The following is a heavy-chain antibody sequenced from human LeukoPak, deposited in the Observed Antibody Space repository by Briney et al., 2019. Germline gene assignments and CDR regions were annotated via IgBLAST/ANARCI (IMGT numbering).Heavy chain of an antibody. J-gene: IGHJ4*02. CDR1: GFSLTSYS. CDR3: ARGGPKSLRGSYQANVFDH. Sequence: GGSLRLSCAASGFSLTSYSMNWVRQAPGKGLEWISFISTTSSTIYYADSVKGRFTISRDNAQNSLFLQMNSLRVEDTAVYYCARGGPKSLRGSYQANVFDHWGQGTLVTISS. CDR2: ISTTSSTI. D-gene: IGHD3-16*02. V-gene: IGHV3-48*01.